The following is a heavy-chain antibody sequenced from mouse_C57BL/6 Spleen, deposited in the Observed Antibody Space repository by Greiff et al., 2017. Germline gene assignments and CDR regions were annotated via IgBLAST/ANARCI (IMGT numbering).Heavy chain of an antibody. CDR2: IYPGSGST. D-gene: IGHD2-3*01. J-gene: IGHJ3*01. CDR3: ARWDDGYYYAWFAY. CDR1: GYTFTSYW. V-gene: IGHV1-55*01. Sequence: VQLQQPGAELVKPGASVKMSCKASGYTFTSYWITWVKQRPGQGLEWIGDIYPGSGSTNYNEKFKSKATLTVDTSSSTAYMQLSSLTSEDSAVYYCARWDDGYYYAWFAYWGQGTLVTVSA.